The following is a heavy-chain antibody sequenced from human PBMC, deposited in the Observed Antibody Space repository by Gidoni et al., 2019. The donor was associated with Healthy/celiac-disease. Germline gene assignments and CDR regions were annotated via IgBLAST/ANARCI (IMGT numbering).Heavy chain of an antibody. Sequence: QVQLVQSGAEVKKPGSSVKVSCKASGVTFSSYTISWVRQAPGQGLEWMGRIIPILGIANYAQKFQGRVTITADKSTSTAYMELSSLRSEDTAVYYCARSLGYKGLRFFGWFDPWGQGTLVTVSS. D-gene: IGHD3-3*01. J-gene: IGHJ5*02. CDR1: GVTFSSYT. V-gene: IGHV1-69*02. CDR3: ARSLGYKGLRFFGWFDP. CDR2: IIPILGIA.